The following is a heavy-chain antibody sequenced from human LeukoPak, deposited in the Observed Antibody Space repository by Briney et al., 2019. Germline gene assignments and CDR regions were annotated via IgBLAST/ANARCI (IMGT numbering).Heavy chain of an antibody. D-gene: IGHD2-2*01. J-gene: IGHJ4*02. CDR2: IKQDGSEK. V-gene: IGHV3-7*01. CDR3: ARDIVVVPAAELSFDY. Sequence: PGGSLRLSCAASGFTFSSYWMSWVRQAPGKGLEWVANIKQDGSEKYYVDSVKGRFTISRDNAKNSLYLQMNSLRAEDTAVYYCARDIVVVPAAELSFDYWGQGTLVTVSS. CDR1: GFTFSSYW.